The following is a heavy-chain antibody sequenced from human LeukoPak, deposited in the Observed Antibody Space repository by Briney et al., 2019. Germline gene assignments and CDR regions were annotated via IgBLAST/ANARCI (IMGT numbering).Heavy chain of an antibody. CDR2: IRYDGSNK. CDR1: GFTFSSYG. Sequence: GGSLRLSCAASGFTFSSYGMHWVRQAPGKGLEWVAFIRYDGSNKYYADSVKGRFTISRDNSKNTLYLQMNSLRAEDTAVYYCAKAPYSSSWYWYSSGWSVDYWGQGTLVTVSS. D-gene: IGHD6-13*01. V-gene: IGHV3-30*02. J-gene: IGHJ4*02. CDR3: AKAPYSSSWYWYSSGWSVDY.